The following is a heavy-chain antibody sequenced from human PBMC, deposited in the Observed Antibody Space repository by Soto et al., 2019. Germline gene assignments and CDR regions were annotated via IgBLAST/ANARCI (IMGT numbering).Heavy chain of an antibody. CDR1: GFTFSSYS. V-gene: IGHV3-48*01. CDR2: ISSSSSTI. Sequence: PGGSLRLSCAASGFTFSSYSMNWVRQAPGKGLEWVSYISSSSSTIYYADSVKGRFTISRDNAKNSLYLQMNSLRAEDTAVYYCAREGEYNWFDPWGQGTLVTVPQ. CDR3: AREGEYNWFDP. J-gene: IGHJ5*02.